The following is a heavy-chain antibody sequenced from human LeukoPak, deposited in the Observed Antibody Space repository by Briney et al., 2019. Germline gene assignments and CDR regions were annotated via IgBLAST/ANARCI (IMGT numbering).Heavy chain of an antibody. CDR2: ISAYNGNT. J-gene: IGHJ4*02. Sequence: ASVKVSCKASGYTFTGYYMHWVRQAPGQGLEWMGWISAYNGNTNYAQKLQGRVTMTTDTSTSTAYMELRSLRSDDTAVYYCARGSGSYYDRGFDYWGQGTLVTVSS. V-gene: IGHV1-18*04. CDR3: ARGSGSYYDRGFDY. CDR1: GYTFTGYY. D-gene: IGHD3-10*01.